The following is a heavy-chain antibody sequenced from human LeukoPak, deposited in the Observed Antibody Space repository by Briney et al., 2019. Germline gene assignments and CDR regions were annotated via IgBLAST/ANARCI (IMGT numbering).Heavy chain of an antibody. V-gene: IGHV1-18*04. CDR3: ARDTAVAGDDY. CDR2: ISAYNGNT. Sequence: ASVKVSCTTSGYTFTGYYLQWARQAPGQGLEWMGWISAYNGNTNYAQKLQGRVTMTTDTSTSTAYMELRSLRSDDTAVYYCARDTAVAGDDYWGQGTLVSVSS. CDR1: GYTFTGYY. J-gene: IGHJ4*02. D-gene: IGHD6-19*01.